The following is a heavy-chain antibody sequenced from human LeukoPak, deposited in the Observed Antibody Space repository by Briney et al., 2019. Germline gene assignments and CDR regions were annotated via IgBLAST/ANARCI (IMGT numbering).Heavy chain of an antibody. V-gene: IGHV3-48*03. J-gene: IGHJ5*02. D-gene: IGHD2-15*01. Sequence: GGSLRLSRAASGFTFSSYEMNWVRQALGKGLEWVSYISSSGSTIYYADSVKGRFTISRDNAKNSLYLQMNSLRAEDTAVYYCARVVVAATGGWFDPWGQGTLVTVSS. CDR1: GFTFSSYE. CDR2: ISSSGSTI. CDR3: ARVVVAATGGWFDP.